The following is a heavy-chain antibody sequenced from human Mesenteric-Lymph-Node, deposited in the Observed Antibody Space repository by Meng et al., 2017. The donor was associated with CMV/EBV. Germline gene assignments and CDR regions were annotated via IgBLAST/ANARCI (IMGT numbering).Heavy chain of an antibody. Sequence: GESLKISCKASVYSFNIYWIGWVRQMPGKGLEWMGIIYPGDSSTKYNPSFQGQVTISADKSISTVYLEWTSLEASDSAMYYCGRRYCTGTGCYAPLDYWGQGTLVTVSS. D-gene: IGHD2-2*01. CDR3: GRRYCTGTGCYAPLDY. V-gene: IGHV5-51*01. J-gene: IGHJ4*02. CDR2: IYPGDSST. CDR1: VYSFNIYW.